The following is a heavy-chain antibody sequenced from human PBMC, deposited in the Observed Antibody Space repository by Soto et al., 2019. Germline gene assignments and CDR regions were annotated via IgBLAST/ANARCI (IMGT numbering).Heavy chain of an antibody. CDR1: GYTFTSYD. CDR2: MNPNSGNT. CDR3: ARRQRNYYDSSGYYDHDAFDI. D-gene: IGHD3-22*01. Sequence: QVQLVQSGAEVKKPGASVKVSCKASGYTFTSYDINWVRQATGQGLEWMGWMNPNSGNTGYAQKFQGRVTMTRNTSISTAYMELSSLRSEDTAVYYCARRQRNYYDSSGYYDHDAFDIWGQGTMFTVSS. V-gene: IGHV1-8*01. J-gene: IGHJ3*02.